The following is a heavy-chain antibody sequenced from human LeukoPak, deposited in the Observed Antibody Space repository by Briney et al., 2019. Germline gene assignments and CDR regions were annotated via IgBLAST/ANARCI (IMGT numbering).Heavy chain of an antibody. J-gene: IGHJ4*02. Sequence: ASVKVSCKASGYTFTGYYMHWVRQAPGQGLEWMGWINPNSGGTNYAQKFQGRVTMTRNTSISTAYMELSSLRSEDTAVYYCARGLSYYWGLDYWGQGTLVTVSS. CDR2: INPNSGGT. D-gene: IGHD3-10*01. CDR3: ARGLSYYWGLDY. V-gene: IGHV1-2*02. CDR1: GYTFTGYY.